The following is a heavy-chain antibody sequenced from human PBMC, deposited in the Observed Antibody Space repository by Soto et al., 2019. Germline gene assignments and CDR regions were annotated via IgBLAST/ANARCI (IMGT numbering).Heavy chain of an antibody. Sequence: QEPAPDLVKLPGPLPLTCPVTMAPFSVITCGGWFGQPPGREREWIGDIYHGGSTNYNPSLMSRVTISLDMSRNQFSLRLSSVTAADTAVYYCAGERGSITVRGPFDIWGQGTLVTVSS. J-gene: IGHJ3*02. D-gene: IGHD3-16*01. CDR2: IYHGGST. V-gene: IGHV4-4*03. CDR1: MAPFSVITC. CDR3: AGERGSITVRGPFDI.